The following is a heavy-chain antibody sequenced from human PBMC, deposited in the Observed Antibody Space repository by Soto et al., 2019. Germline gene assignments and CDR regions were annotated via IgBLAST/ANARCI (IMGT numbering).Heavy chain of an antibody. J-gene: IGHJ4*02. D-gene: IGHD6-13*01. CDR1: GFIFDVYS. Sequence: EVQLVESGGAVVHPGGSLRLSCAASGFIFDVYSMHWVRQVPGKGLEWVSLINRDGGTTYYADSVKGRFAVSRDNSKNSLYLQMNSLRTEDTALYYCSKARCGTSWVSFDYWGQGTLVTVSA. CDR2: INRDGGTT. V-gene: IGHV3-43*01. CDR3: SKARCGTSWVSFDY.